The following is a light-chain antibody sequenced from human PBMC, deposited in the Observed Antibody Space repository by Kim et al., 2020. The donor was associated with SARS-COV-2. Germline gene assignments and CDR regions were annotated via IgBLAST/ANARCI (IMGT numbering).Light chain of an antibody. J-gene: IGKJ1*01. CDR2: SAS. CDR1: QSISNH. CDR3: QQSSTART. Sequence: DIQMTQSPSSLSASVGDRVTITCRASQSISNHLNWYQQKPGKAPKLLIYSASSLQSGVPSRFSGSGSGTDFTLTISCLQPEDFATYYCQQSSTARTFGQGTKVDIK. V-gene: IGKV1-39*01.